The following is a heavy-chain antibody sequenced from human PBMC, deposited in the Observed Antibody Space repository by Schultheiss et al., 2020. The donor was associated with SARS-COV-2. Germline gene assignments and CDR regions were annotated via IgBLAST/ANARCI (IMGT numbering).Heavy chain of an antibody. CDR1: GGSISSYY. D-gene: IGHD4-17*01. CDR2: IYYSGST. CDR3: ARRGYYGDRFDY. Sequence: SETLSLTCTVSGGSISSYYWSWIRQPPGKGLEWIGYIYYSGSTNYNPSLKSRVTISVDRSKNQFSLKLSSVTAADTAVYYCARRGYYGDRFDYWGQGTLVTVSS. J-gene: IGHJ4*02. V-gene: IGHV4-59*08.